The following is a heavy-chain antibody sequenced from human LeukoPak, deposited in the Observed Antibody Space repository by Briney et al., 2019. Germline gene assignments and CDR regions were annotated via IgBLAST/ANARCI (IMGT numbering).Heavy chain of an antibody. D-gene: IGHD3-9*01. J-gene: IGHJ6*03. CDR2: IWYGGSNK. V-gene: IGHV3-30*02. CDR3: AKDFDKYYMDV. CDR1: GFTFSSYG. Sequence: GGSLRLSCAASGFTFSSYGMHWVRQAPGKGLEWVAVIWYGGSNKYYADSVKGRFTISRDNSKNTLYLQMNSLRAEDTAVYYCAKDFDKYYMDVWGKGTTVTVSS.